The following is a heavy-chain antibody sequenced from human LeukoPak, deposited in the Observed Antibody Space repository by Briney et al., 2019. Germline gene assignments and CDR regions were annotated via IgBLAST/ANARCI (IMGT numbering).Heavy chain of an antibody. CDR2: ISSSSSYI. CDR1: GFTFSSYS. Sequence: PGGSLRLSCAASGFTFSSYSMNWVRQAPGKGLEWVSSISSSSSYIYYADSVKRRFTISRDNAKNSLYLQMNSLRAEDTAMYYCVGVATTGYWGQGTLVTVSS. V-gene: IGHV3-21*01. J-gene: IGHJ4*02. D-gene: IGHD1-26*01. CDR3: VGVATTGY.